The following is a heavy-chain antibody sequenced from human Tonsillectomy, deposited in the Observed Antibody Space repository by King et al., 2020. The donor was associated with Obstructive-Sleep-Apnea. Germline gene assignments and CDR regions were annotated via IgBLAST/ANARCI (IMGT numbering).Heavy chain of an antibody. J-gene: IGHJ4*02. CDR2: ISGNGGST. CDR1: GFTFSAYA. V-gene: IGHV3-23*04. D-gene: IGHD6-13*01. Sequence: VQLVESGGGLVQPGGSLRLSCAASGFTFSAYAMNWVRQAPGKGLEWVSSISGNGGSTYYADSVKGRFTLSRDNSKNTLYLQMNSLRAEDTAVYYCAKDLSSWYSDYPFDYWGQGTLVTVSS. CDR3: AKDLSSWYSDYPFDY.